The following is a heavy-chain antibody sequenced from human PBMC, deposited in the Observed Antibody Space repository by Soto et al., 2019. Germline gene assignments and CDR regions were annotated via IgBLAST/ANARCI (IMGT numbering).Heavy chain of an antibody. J-gene: IGHJ3*01. CDR1: GFTFSDYY. CDR2: ISSDTYTR. Sequence: GGSLRLSCVVSGFTFSDYYMHWIRQAPGKGLEWISQISSDTYTRYYADSVKGRFSISRDNAKNSLFLQMNSLRAEDTAVYFCARDTRGSYFDSSGASDFWGQGTVVTVSS. D-gene: IGHD3-22*01. CDR3: ARDTRGSYFDSSGASDF. V-gene: IGHV3-11*01.